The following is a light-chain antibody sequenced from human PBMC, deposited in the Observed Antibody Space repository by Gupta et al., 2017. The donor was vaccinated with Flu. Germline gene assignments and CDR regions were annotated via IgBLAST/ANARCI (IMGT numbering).Light chain of an antibody. CDR1: LLHSNGYNY. J-gene: IGKJ3*01. CDR2: LVS. V-gene: IGKV2-28*01. CDR3: MQALQTPFT. Sequence: ILMTQSPLSLPVNPGEPASSLLHSNGYNYLDWYLQKPGQSPQLLIYLVSNRASGVPDRFSGSGSGTDFTLKISRVEAEDVGVYYCMQALQTPFTFGPGTKVEIK.